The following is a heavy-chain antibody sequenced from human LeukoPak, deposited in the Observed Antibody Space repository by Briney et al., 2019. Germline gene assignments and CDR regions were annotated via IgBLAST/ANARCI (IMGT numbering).Heavy chain of an antibody. D-gene: IGHD3-22*01. J-gene: IGHJ4*02. CDR2: IIPIHGTT. Sequence: SVKVSCKASGFTFSGYYMHWVRQAPGQGLEWMGGIIPIHGTTNYAQKFQGRVTITADESTSTAYMELSSLRSEDTAVYYCARPTLAYYDSFGYYRDFDYWGQGTLVTVSS. V-gene: IGHV1-69*13. CDR3: ARPTLAYYDSFGYYRDFDY. CDR1: GFTFSGYY.